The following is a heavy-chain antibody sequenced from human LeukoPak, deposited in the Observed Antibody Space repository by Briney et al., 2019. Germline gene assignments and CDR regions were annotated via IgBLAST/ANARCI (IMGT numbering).Heavy chain of an antibody. CDR1: GFTFSSYA. D-gene: IGHD5-18*01. CDR2: IWGDQRYK. J-gene: IGHJ4*02. Sequence: PGGSLRLSCAASGFTFSSYAMHWVRQAPGKGLEWVAIIWGDQRYKHYADSVKGRFTISRDNSKNTLSLQVSSLRTEDTAVYYCAKDRYSYAFEYSDSWGQGTLVTVSS. V-gene: IGHV3-30*02. CDR3: AKDRYSYAFEYSDS.